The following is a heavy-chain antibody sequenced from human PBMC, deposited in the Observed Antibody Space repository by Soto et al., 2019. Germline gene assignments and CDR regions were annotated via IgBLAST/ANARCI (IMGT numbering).Heavy chain of an antibody. CDR2: IGTAGDT. CDR3: ARGNTVTTNRGAFDI. Sequence: EVQLVESGGGLVQPGGSLRLSCAASGFTFSSYDMHWVRQATGKGLEWVSAIGTAGDTYYPGSVKGRFTISRENAKNSLYLQMNSLRAEDTAVYYCARGNTVTTNRGAFDIWGQGTMVTVSS. D-gene: IGHD4-4*01. V-gene: IGHV3-13*01. CDR1: GFTFSSYD. J-gene: IGHJ3*02.